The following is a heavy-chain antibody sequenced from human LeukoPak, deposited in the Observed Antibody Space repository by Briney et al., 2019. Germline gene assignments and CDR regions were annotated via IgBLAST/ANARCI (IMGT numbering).Heavy chain of an antibody. J-gene: IGHJ3*02. CDR3: ARDQRWYDSSGRPDAFDI. D-gene: IGHD3-22*01. CDR2: ISGSGSDI. V-gene: IGHV3-11*04. Sequence: GGSLRLSCVVSGFSFSDSYMTWIRQTPGKGLEWLAYISGSGSDIYYADSVKGRFTISRDNAKNSLYLQMNSLRAEDTAVYYCARDQRWYDSSGRPDAFDIWGQGTMVTVSS. CDR1: GFSFSDSY.